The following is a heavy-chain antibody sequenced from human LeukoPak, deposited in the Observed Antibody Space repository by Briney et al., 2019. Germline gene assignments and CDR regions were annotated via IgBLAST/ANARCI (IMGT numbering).Heavy chain of an antibody. D-gene: IGHD1-1*01. J-gene: IGHJ4*02. V-gene: IGHV3-23*01. Sequence: GGSLRLSCAASGFTFTNYVMSWVRQAPGKGLEWVSSISGGGGTTYYADSVKGRFAISRDNSKDTLYLQMNSLRAEDTAVYYCARDWETNSFDYWGQGTLVTVSS. CDR3: ARDWETNSFDY. CDR1: GFTFTNYV. CDR2: ISGGGGTT.